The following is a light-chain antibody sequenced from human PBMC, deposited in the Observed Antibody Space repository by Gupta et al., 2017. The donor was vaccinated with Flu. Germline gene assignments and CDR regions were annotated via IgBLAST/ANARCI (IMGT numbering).Light chain of an antibody. CDR1: QSVSSGY. J-gene: IGKJ1*01. V-gene: IGKV3-20*01. CDR3: QQYGSSPYT. CDR2: GAS. Sequence: EIVLTQSPGTLSLSPGERATLSCRASQSVSSGYLAWYQQTPGQAPRLLIYGASSRATGIPDRFSGSGSGTDFTLTISRLEPEDFAVYFCQQYGSSPYTFGQGAKVEIK.